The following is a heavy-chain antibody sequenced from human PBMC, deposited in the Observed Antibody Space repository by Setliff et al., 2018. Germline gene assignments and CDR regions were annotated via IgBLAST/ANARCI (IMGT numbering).Heavy chain of an antibody. Sequence: GGSLRLSCAASGFAFNTYWMHWVRQVPGKGLVWVARINGDGSVANYADAVKGRFTISRDNAKNSLFLQMSSLRAEDTAVYYCAREGKEGFGELPDYYYYYMDVWGKGTTVTVSS. V-gene: IGHV3-74*01. CDR2: INGDGSVA. CDR1: GFAFNTYW. J-gene: IGHJ6*03. CDR3: AREGKEGFGELPDYYYYYMDV. D-gene: IGHD3-10*01.